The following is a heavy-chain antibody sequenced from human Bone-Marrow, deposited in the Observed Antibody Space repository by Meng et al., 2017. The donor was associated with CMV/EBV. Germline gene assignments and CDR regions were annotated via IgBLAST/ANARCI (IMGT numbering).Heavy chain of an antibody. Sequence: GGSLRLSCAASGFTFDDYGMSWVRQAPGKGLEWVSGINWNGGSTGYADSVKGRFTISRDNAKNSLYLQMNSLRVEDTALYYCARDLIAVAGGLPHGSWSQGTLVTVSS. CDR3: ARDLIAVAGGLPHGS. D-gene: IGHD6-19*01. CDR2: INWNGGST. CDR1: GFTFDDYG. V-gene: IGHV3-20*04. J-gene: IGHJ5*02.